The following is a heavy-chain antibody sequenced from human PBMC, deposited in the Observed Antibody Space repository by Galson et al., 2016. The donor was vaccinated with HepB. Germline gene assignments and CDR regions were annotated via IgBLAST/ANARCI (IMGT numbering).Heavy chain of an antibody. CDR2: IFYNGTT. D-gene: IGHD3-10*01. CDR3: ARLRLRGVISKYYFDF. V-gene: IGHV4-31*03. Sequence: TLSLTCTVSGGSISSGGYYWSWIRQHPGKGLEWIGYIFYNGTTYYNPSLKSRFTISVDTSKNQFSLKLSSVTVADTAVYFCARLRLRGVISKYYFDFWGQGTLVTVSS. J-gene: IGHJ4*02. CDR1: GGSISSGGYY.